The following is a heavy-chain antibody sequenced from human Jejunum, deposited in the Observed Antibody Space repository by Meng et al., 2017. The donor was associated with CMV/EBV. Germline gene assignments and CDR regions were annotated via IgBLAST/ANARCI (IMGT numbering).Heavy chain of an antibody. CDR3: AREGAVAGFDY. CDR2: IRYDGRAK. D-gene: IGHD6-19*01. J-gene: IGHJ4*02. Sequence: CAASGFTFSSFGIHGVRQAPGKGLEWVTFIRYDGRAKYYADSVKGRFTISRDNSKNTLYLHMNSLRAEETAVYYCAREGAVAGFDYWGQGTLVTVSS. CDR1: GFTFSSFG. V-gene: IGHV3-30*02.